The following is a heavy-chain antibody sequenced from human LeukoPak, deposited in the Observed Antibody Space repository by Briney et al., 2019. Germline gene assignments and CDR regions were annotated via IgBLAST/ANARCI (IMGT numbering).Heavy chain of an antibody. CDR2: MNPKSGYT. D-gene: IGHD2-21*01. V-gene: IGHV1-8*01. CDR3: TRSVRNGHIDY. Sequence: ASVKVSCKASGYTFTSYDINRVRQATGQGLEYLGWMNPKSGYTGYAQKFQGRVTMTRSTSISTAYMELSSLTFEDTAVYYCTRSVRNGHIDYWGQGTLVTVSP. CDR1: GYTFTSYD. J-gene: IGHJ4*02.